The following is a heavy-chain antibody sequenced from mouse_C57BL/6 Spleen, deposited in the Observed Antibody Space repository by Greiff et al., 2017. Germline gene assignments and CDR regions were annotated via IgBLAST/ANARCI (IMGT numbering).Heavy chain of an antibody. CDR2: IYPGDGDT. V-gene: IGHV1-80*01. CDR3: ESSKRLDY. J-gene: IGHJ4*01. Sequence: QVQLQQSGAELVKPGASVKISCKASGYAFSSYWMNWVKQRPGQGLEWIGQIYPGDGDTNYNGKFNGKATLPAGKASSTVYMQLSSLTAEDSAVYCCESSKRLDYWGQGTAVTVSS. CDR1: GYAFSSYW.